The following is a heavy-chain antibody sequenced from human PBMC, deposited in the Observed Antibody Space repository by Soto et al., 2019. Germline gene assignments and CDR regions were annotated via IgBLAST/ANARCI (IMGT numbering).Heavy chain of an antibody. J-gene: IGHJ4*02. CDR2: ISAYNGNT. D-gene: IGHD4-17*01. CDR1: GYTFTSYG. Sequence: ASVKVSCKASGYTFTSYGISWVRQAPGQGLEWMGWISAYNGNTNYAQKLQGRVTMTTDTSTSTAYMELRSLRSDDTAVYYCARELKWDDGDSSFDYWGQGTLVTVSS. V-gene: IGHV1-18*01. CDR3: ARELKWDDGDSSFDY.